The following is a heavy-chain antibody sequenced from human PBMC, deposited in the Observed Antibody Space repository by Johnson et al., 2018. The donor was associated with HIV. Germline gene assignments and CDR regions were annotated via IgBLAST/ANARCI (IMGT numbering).Heavy chain of an antibody. CDR1: GFTFSDYY. V-gene: IGHV3-11*01. CDR2: ISSSGSTI. D-gene: IGHD1-26*01. Sequence: QVLLVESGGGLVQPGGSLRLSCAASGFTFSDYYMSWIRQAPGKGLEWVSYISSSGSTIYYADSVKRRFTISRDNAKNSLYLQMNSLRAEDTAVYYCARDLVVGATPDHDAFDIWGQGTMVTVSS. J-gene: IGHJ3*02. CDR3: ARDLVVGATPDHDAFDI.